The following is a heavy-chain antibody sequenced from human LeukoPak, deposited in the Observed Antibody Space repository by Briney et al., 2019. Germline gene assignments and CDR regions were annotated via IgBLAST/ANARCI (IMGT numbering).Heavy chain of an antibody. V-gene: IGHV3-30*02. J-gene: IGHJ4*02. CDR1: GFTFSSYG. CDR3: AKEWAYYYGSGSYHFDY. Sequence: GGSLRLSCAASGFTFSSYGMRWVRQAPGKGLEGVAFIRYDGSNKYYADSVKGRFTISRDNSKNTLYLQMNSLRAEDTAVYYCAKEWAYYYGSGSYHFDYWGQGTLVTVSS. CDR2: IRYDGSNK. D-gene: IGHD3-10*01.